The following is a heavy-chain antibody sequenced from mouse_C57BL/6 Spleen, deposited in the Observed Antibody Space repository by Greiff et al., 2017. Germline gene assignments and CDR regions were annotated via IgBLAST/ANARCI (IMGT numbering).Heavy chain of an antibody. Sequence: QVQLQQPGAELVRPGTSVKLSCKASGYTFTSYWMHWVKQRPGQGLEWIGVIDPSDSYTNYNQKFKGKATLTVDTSSSTAYMQLSSLTSEDSAVYDCARDDGDYYAMDGWGQGTSVTVSS. V-gene: IGHV1-59*01. CDR2: IDPSDSYT. D-gene: IGHD2-13*01. CDR3: ARDDGDYYAMDG. CDR1: GYTFTSYW. J-gene: IGHJ4*01.